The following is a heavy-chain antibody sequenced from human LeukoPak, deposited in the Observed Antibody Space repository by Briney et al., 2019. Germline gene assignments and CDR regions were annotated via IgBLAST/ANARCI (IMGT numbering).Heavy chain of an antibody. CDR1: GFTFSRYS. V-gene: IGHV3-48*01. CDR3: AKTSLSDPSGHYYYMDV. D-gene: IGHD3-3*01. CDR2: ITSSSSMI. Sequence: GGSLRLSCAASGFTFSRYSMNWVRQAPGKGLEWLSYITSSSSMIYYADSVKGRFTISRDNSQNTVSLQLNNLRIEDTALYYCAKTSLSDPSGHYYYMDVWGKGTTVTVSS. J-gene: IGHJ6*03.